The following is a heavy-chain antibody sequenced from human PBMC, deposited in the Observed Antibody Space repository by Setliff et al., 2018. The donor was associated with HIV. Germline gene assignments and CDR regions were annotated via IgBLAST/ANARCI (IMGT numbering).Heavy chain of an antibody. CDR1: GYSFTSHW. D-gene: IGHD3-10*01. V-gene: IGHV5-51*03. CDR3: VRSGGVGESYGF. Sequence: GESLKISCEGSGYSFTSHWIGWVRQRPGKGLEWIGIIYPGDSDTTYSPSFQGQVHISVDKSISTAYLQWSSLKASDTAMYFCVRSGGVGESYGFWGQGTLVTVSS. CDR2: IYPGDSDT. J-gene: IGHJ4*02.